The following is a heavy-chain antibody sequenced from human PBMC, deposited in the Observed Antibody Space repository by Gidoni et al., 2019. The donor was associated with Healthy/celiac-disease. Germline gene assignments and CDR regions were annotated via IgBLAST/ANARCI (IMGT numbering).Heavy chain of an antibody. D-gene: IGHD2-15*01. V-gene: IGHV3-48*03. J-gene: IGHJ4*02. CDR3: AGSGDGAHGFDY. CDR1: GFTFSSYE. Sequence: EVQLVESGGGLVQPGGSLRLSCAASGFTFSSYEMNWVRQAPGKGLEWVSYISSSGSTIYYADSVKGRFTISRDNAKNSLYLQMNSLRAEDTAVYYCAGSGDGAHGFDYWGQGTLVTVSS. CDR2: ISSSGSTI.